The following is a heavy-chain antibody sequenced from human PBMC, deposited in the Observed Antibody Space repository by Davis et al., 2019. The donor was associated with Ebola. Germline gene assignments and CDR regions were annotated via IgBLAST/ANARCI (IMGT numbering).Heavy chain of an antibody. Sequence: SVKVSCKASGYTFTGYYMHWVRQAPGQGLEWMGGIIPIFGTANYAQKFQGRVTITADESTSTAYMELSSLRSEDTAVYYCARGGSITMVRGVEHDAFDIWGQGTMVTVSS. CDR2: IIPIFGTA. CDR1: GYTFTGYY. D-gene: IGHD3-10*01. J-gene: IGHJ3*02. V-gene: IGHV1-69*13. CDR3: ARGGSITMVRGVEHDAFDI.